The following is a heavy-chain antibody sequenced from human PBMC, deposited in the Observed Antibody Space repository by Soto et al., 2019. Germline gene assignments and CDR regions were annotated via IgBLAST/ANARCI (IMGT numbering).Heavy chain of an antibody. CDR3: ARYFYDDLDY. D-gene: IGHD3-16*01. V-gene: IGHV5-51*01. CDR1: GYSLSNYW. Sequence: GESLKIYCKGSGYSLSNYWIAWVRQMPGKGLEWMGVIYSGDSDTRYSPSYQGRGTISVDKSISTAYLQWSSLKASDTVIYYCARYFYDDLDYWGQGILVTVSS. CDR2: IYSGDSDT. J-gene: IGHJ4*02.